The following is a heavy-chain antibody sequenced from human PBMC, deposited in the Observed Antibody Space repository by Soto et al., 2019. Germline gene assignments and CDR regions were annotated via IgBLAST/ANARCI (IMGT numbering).Heavy chain of an antibody. D-gene: IGHD3-22*01. CDR2: INTHNGNT. CDR3: AGSGYYHNSGMDV. J-gene: IGHJ6*02. CDR1: GYTFTTYG. V-gene: IGHV1-18*01. Sequence: ASVKVSCKASGYTFTTYGISWVRQAPGEGLEWLGWINTHNGNTNYAQNLQGRVTISVDRSKNQFSLKLSSVTAADTAVYYCAGSGYYHNSGMDVWGQGTTVTVSS.